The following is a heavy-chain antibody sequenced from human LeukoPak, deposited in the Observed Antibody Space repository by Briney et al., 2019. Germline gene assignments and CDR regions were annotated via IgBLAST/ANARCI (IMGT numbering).Heavy chain of an antibody. CDR1: GGSLSSYY. D-gene: IGHD6-13*01. V-gene: IGHV4-4*07. CDR2: IYSSGST. Sequence: SETLSLTCTVSGGSLSSYYWSWIRQPAGKGLEWIGRIYSSGSTNYNPSLKSRATLSVDTSKNQFSLKLSSVAAADTAVYYCARAAGETAARAFDIWGQGTMVTVSS. CDR3: ARAAGETAARAFDI. J-gene: IGHJ3*02.